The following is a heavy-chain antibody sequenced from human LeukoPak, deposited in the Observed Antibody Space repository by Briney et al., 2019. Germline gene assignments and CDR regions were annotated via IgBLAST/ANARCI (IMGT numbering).Heavy chain of an antibody. CDR3: AISGSGSPAAF. CDR1: GYTLTELS. J-gene: IGHJ4*02. V-gene: IGHV1-24*01. D-gene: IGHD3-10*01. Sequence: ASVKVSCKVSGYTLTELSMHWVRQAPGKGLEWMGGFDPEDGETIYAQKFQGRVTMTTDTSTSTAYMELRSLRSDDTAVYYCAISGSGSPAAFWGQGTLVTVSS. CDR2: FDPEDGET.